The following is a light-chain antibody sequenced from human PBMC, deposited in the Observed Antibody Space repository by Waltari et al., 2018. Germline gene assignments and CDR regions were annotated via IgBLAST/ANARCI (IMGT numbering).Light chain of an antibody. CDR3: QAWDSTIAV. CDR1: ELGSKY. V-gene: IGLV3-1*01. Sequence: SYEVTQPPSVSVSPGQTASVTCSGDELGSKYASCYQQRPGQSPVLVIYQNTKRPSGIPERFSGSNSGNTATLTISGTQAMDEADYYCQAWDSTIAVFGGGTKLTVL. CDR2: QNT. J-gene: IGLJ2*01.